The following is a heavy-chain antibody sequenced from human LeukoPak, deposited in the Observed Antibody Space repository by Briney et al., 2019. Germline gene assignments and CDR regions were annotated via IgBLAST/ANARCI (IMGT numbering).Heavy chain of an antibody. J-gene: IGHJ3*02. D-gene: IGHD2-21*01. V-gene: IGHV4-34*01. Sequence: PSETLSLTCAVYGGSFSGYYWRWIRQPPGKGLEWIGEINHSGNTNYNPSLKSRVTISVDTSKNQFSLKLSSVTAADTAVYYCARPPYCGGDCYSGAFDIWGQGTMVTVSS. CDR1: GGSFSGYY. CDR3: ARPPYCGGDCYSGAFDI. CDR2: INHSGNT.